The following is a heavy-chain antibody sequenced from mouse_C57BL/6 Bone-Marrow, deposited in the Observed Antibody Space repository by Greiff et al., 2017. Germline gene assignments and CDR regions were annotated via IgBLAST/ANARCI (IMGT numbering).Heavy chain of an antibody. D-gene: IGHD1-1*01. CDR1: GYTFTSYW. CDR2: IDPSDSYT. V-gene: IGHV1-69*01. Sequence: QVQLQQPGAELVMPGASVKLSCKASGYTFTSYWMHWVKQRPGQGLEWIGEIDPSDSYTNYNQKFKGKSTLTVDKSSSTAYMLLSSLTSEDSAVYFCAREGTTVVGGYFDVWGTGTTVTVSS. CDR3: AREGTTVVGGYFDV. J-gene: IGHJ1*03.